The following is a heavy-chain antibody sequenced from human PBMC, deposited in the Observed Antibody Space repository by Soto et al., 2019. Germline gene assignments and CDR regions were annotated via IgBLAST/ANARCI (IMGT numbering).Heavy chain of an antibody. D-gene: IGHD5-18*01. V-gene: IGHV4-39*07. Sequence: SETLSLTCTVSGGSISSDSYYWGWIRQSPEKGLEWIASISYSGSTNYNPSLKSRVTISVDTSKNQFSLKLSSVTAADTAVYYCARGYGRNFDYWGQGTLVTVSS. CDR3: ARGYGRNFDY. J-gene: IGHJ4*02. CDR1: GGSISSDSYY. CDR2: ISYSGST.